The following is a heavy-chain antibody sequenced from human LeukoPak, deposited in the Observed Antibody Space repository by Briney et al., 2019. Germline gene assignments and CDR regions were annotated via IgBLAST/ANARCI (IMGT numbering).Heavy chain of an antibody. D-gene: IGHD3-22*01. CDR2: IYHSGST. J-gene: IGHJ4*02. V-gene: IGHV4-30-2*01. Sequence: PSKTLSLTCAVSGGSISSGGYCWSWIRQPPGKGLEWIGYIYHSGSTYYNPSLKSRATISVDRSKIQFSLKLSSVTAADTAVYYCARVPMLFSDSSGYYLDYFDYWGQGTLVTVSS. CDR1: GGSISSGGYC. CDR3: ARVPMLFSDSSGYYLDYFDY.